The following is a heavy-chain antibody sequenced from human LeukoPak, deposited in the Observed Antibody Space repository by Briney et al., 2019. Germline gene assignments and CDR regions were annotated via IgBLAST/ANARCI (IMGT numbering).Heavy chain of an antibody. CDR1: GFTFSSYA. V-gene: IGHV3-64*01. Sequence: PGGSLRLSCAASGFTFSSYAMHWVRQAPGKGLEYVSAISSNGGSTYYANSVKGRFTISRDNSKNTLYLQMGSLRAEDMAVYYCAREGSGTGVVGANDYWGQGTLVTVSS. CDR3: AREGSGTGVVGANDY. D-gene: IGHD1-26*01. CDR2: ISSNGGST. J-gene: IGHJ4*02.